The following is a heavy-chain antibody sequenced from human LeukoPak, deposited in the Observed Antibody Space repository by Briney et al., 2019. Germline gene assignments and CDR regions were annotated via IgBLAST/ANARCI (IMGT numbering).Heavy chain of an antibody. CDR3: ARSEYSSSGFDY. D-gene: IGHD6-6*01. CDR1: GGSISRVSYY. J-gene: IGHJ4*02. CDR2: IYTSGST. Sequence: SETLSLTCTVSGGSISRVSYYWSWIRQPAGKGLEWIGRIYTSGSTNYNPSLKSRVTISVDTSKNQFSLKLSSVTAADTAVYYCARSEYSSSGFDYWGQGTLVTVSS. V-gene: IGHV4-61*02.